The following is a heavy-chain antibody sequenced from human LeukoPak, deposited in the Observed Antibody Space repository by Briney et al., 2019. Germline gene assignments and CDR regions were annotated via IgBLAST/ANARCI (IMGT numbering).Heavy chain of an antibody. V-gene: IGHV4-34*01. D-gene: IGHD5-18*01. CDR2: INHSGST. CDR1: GGSISSYY. CDR3: ARDGYSNYYYYYYMDV. Sequence: ETLSLTCTVSGGSISSYYWSWIRQPPGKGLEWIGEINHSGSTNYNPSLKSRVTISVDTSKNQFSLKLSSVTAADTAVYYCARDGYSNYYYYYYMDVWGKGTTVTVSS. J-gene: IGHJ6*03.